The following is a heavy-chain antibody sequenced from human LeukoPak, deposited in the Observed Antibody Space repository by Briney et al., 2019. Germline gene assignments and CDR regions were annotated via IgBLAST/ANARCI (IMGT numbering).Heavy chain of an antibody. CDR3: ARRGYSSGWYY. J-gene: IGHJ4*02. CDR2: ISYDGSNK. Sequence: GGSLRLSCAASGFTFSSYAMHWVRQAPGKGLEWVAVISYDGSNKYYADSVKGRFTISRDNSKNTLYLQMNSLRAEDTAVYYCARRGYSSGWYYWGQGTLVTVSS. CDR1: GFTFSSYA. V-gene: IGHV3-30-3*01. D-gene: IGHD6-19*01.